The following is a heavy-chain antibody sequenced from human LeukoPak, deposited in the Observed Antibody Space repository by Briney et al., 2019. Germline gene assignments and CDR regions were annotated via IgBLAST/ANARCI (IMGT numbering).Heavy chain of an antibody. CDR1: GFTFSGSA. CDR3: AKEYNYDILTGYYTAFDY. Sequence: GGSLRLSCAASGFTFSGSAMHWVRQASGKGLEWVGRIRSEANSYATLYVASVKGRFTICRDDSKNTADLQMNSLRAEDTAVYYCAKEYNYDILTGYYTAFDYWGQGTLVTVSS. CDR2: IRSEANSYAT. V-gene: IGHV3-73*01. J-gene: IGHJ4*02. D-gene: IGHD3-9*01.